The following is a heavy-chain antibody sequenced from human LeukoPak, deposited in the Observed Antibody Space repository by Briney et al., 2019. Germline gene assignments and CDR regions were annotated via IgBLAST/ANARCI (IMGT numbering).Heavy chain of an antibody. CDR2: INPHSGGT. V-gene: IGHV1-2*02. Sequence: ASVKVSCKASGYTFTGYFMHWVRLAPGQGLEWMGWINPHSGGTDNAQNFQGRVTMTRDTSINTAYMELTRMTSDDTAVYFCARGGGTSGPELDYWGQGTLVTVSS. J-gene: IGHJ4*02. CDR1: GYTFTGYF. D-gene: IGHD3-3*01. CDR3: ARGGGTSGPELDY.